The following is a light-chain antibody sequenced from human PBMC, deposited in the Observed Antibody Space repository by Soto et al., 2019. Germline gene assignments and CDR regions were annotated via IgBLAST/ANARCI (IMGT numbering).Light chain of an antibody. Sequence: QSVLTQPPSASGTPGQRVTISCYGSSSNIGSNYVYWYQQLPGTAPKLLIYRNNQRPSGVPDRFSGSKSGTSASLAISGLRSEDEADYYCAAWDDSLSGLAVFGGGTQLTVL. CDR2: RNN. CDR3: AAWDDSLSGLAV. CDR1: SSNIGSNY. J-gene: IGLJ7*01. V-gene: IGLV1-47*01.